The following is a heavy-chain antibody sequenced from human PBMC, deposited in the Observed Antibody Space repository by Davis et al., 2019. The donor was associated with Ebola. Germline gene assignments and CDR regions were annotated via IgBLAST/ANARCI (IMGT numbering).Heavy chain of an antibody. CDR1: GFTFSNAW. J-gene: IGHJ4*02. CDR2: IKTETDRGTL. D-gene: IGHD6-19*01. CDR3: TTVYKGVAALDY. Sequence: PGGSLRLSCAASGFTFSNAWMSWVRQAPGKGLEWVGRIKTETDRGTLDYAAPVEGRFTISRDDSKSTLYLKMNGLQTEDTAVYFCTTVYKGVAALDYWGQGTLVTVSS. V-gene: IGHV3-15*01.